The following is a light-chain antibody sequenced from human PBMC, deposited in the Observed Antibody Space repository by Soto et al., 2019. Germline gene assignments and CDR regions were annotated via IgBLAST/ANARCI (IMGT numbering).Light chain of an antibody. CDR1: SSDVGAYNY. CDR2: EVR. J-gene: IGLJ1*01. V-gene: IGLV2-14*01. CDR3: ISYRSSTTFV. Sequence: QSVLTQPASVSGSPGQSITISCTGTSSDVGAYNYVSWYQQYPGKAPKVIIFEVRKRPSGVSNRFSGSKSGDTASLTISGLQDEDEADYYCISYRSSTTFVFGTGTKLTVL.